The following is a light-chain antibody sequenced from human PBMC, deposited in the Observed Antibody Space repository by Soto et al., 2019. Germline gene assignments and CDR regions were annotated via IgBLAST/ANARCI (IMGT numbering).Light chain of an antibody. Sequence: EIVLTRSPATLSFPPGETATLSCRASQSVSSNSLAWYQQKPGQAPRLLIYGASTRATGIPDRVSGSGSGTDLTLTISRLEAEDFAVYHCQQYISTPWSFGQGTKV. CDR2: GAS. V-gene: IGKV3-20*01. CDR3: QQYISTPWS. CDR1: QSVSSNS. J-gene: IGKJ1*01.